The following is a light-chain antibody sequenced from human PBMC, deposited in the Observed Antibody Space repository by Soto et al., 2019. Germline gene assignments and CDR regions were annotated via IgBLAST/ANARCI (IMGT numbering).Light chain of an antibody. CDR1: SSNIGSNT. J-gene: IGLJ1*01. CDR3: AAWDDSLNGYV. Sequence: QSVLTQPPSTSGTPGQRVIISCSGSSSNIGSNTVNWYQHLPGTAPKLLIYSNTQRPSGVPDRFSGSKSGTSASLAVSGLQSEDEADYYCAAWDDSLNGYVFGTGTKVTVL. CDR2: SNT. V-gene: IGLV1-44*01.